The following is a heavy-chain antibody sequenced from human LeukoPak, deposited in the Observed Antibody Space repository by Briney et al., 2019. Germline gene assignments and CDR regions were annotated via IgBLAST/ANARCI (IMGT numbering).Heavy chain of an antibody. J-gene: IGHJ4*02. CDR2: IRGSGSDI. CDR1: GFTFSDYY. V-gene: IGHV3-11*04. CDR3: ASGPQIREPGH. Sequence: GESLRLSCAASGFTFSDYYMGWIRQAPGRGLEWLSYIRGSGSDINYADFVKGRFAISRDISKNSLYLQMNSLRAKDTAVYYCASGPQIREPGHWGQGTLVTVSS. D-gene: IGHD1-26*01.